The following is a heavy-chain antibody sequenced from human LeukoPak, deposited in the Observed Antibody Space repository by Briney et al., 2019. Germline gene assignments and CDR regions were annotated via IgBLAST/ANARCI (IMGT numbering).Heavy chain of an antibody. J-gene: IGHJ4*02. D-gene: IGHD2-15*01. CDR2: IYYSGST. CDR1: GGSISSSSYY. V-gene: IGHV4-39*01. CDR3: ARHWVVVAATALDY. Sequence: PSETLSLTCTVSGGSISSSSYYWGSVRQPPGRGLEWIGSIYYSGSTYYNPSLKSRVTISVDTSKNQFSLKLSSVTAADTAVYYCARHWVVVAATALDYWGQGTLVTVSS.